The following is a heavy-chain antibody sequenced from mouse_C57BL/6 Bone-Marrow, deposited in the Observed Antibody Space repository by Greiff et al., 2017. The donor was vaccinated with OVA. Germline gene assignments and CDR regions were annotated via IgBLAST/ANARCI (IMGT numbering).Heavy chain of an antibody. CDR1: GFPITSGYY. J-gene: IGHJ4*01. CDR2: ITHSGET. V-gene: IGHV12-3*01. Sequence: QVQLKESGPGLVKPSQSLFLTCSITGFPITSGYYWIWIRQSPGKPLEWMGYITHSGETFYNPSLQSPISITRETSKNQFFLQLNSVTTEDTAMYYCAGAPGDYYAMDYWGQGTSVTVSS. CDR3: AGAPGDYYAMDY. D-gene: IGHD4-1*01.